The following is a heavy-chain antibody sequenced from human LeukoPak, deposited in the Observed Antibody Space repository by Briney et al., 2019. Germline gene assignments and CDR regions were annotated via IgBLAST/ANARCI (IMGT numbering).Heavy chain of an antibody. Sequence: SETLSLTCAVYGGSFNNYYWNWIRQPPGKGLEWIGEINHSGSTKYNPSLKSRLTISVDTSKNQFSLKVTSVTAADTAAYYCASSSSTDPQLDPWGQGTLVTVSS. CDR3: ASSSSTDPQLDP. CDR1: GGSFNNYY. D-gene: IGHD4-11*01. V-gene: IGHV4-34*01. J-gene: IGHJ5*02. CDR2: INHSGST.